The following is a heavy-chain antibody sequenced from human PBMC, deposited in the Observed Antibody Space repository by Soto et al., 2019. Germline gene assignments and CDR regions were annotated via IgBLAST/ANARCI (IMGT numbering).Heavy chain of an antibody. CDR1: GGTFSSYA. D-gene: IGHD3-10*01. CDR2: IIPIFGTA. J-gene: IGHJ4*02. CDR3: ARDFRPIGSGSYNNSGY. Sequence: SVKVSCKASGGTFSSYAISWVRQAPGQGLEWMGGIIPIFGTANYAQKFQGRVTITADESTSTAYMELSSLRSEDTAVYYCARDFRPIGSGSYNNSGYWGQGTLVTVSS. V-gene: IGHV1-69*13.